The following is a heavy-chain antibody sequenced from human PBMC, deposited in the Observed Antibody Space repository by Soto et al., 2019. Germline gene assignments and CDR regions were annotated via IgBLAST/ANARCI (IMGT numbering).Heavy chain of an antibody. CDR2: IYHSGST. Sequence: PSETLSLTCAVSGGSISSSNWWSWVRQPPGKGLEWIGEIYHSGSTNYNPSLKSRVTISVDKSKNQFSLKLSSVTAADTAVYYCARPGIAAVGWRDDAFDIWGQGTMVTVSS. D-gene: IGHD6-13*01. J-gene: IGHJ3*02. CDR1: GGSISSSNW. V-gene: IGHV4-4*02. CDR3: ARPGIAAVGWRDDAFDI.